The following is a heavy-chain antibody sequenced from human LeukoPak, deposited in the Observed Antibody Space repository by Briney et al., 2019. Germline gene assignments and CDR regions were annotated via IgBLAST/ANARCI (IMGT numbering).Heavy chain of an antibody. CDR2: INPQSGAT. D-gene: IGHD5-18*01. J-gene: IGHJ4*02. V-gene: IGHV1-2*02. CDR1: GYTFTGFY. Sequence: ASVKVSCKASGYTFTGFYILWVRQAPGQGLEWMGWINPQSGATNFAQQFQGRVTMTRDTSINTAYMELSRLRSEDTAVYYCARGLARTSMVTRGGVRFDYWGQGTLVTVSS. CDR3: ARGLARTSMVTRGGVRFDY.